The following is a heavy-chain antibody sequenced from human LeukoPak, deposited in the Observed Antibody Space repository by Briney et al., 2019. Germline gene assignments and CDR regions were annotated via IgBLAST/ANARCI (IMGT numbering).Heavy chain of an antibody. J-gene: IGHJ4*02. Sequence: SETLSLTCALYGGSFSGYYWSWIRQPPGKGLEWIGEINHSGSTNYNPSLKSRVTISVDTSKNQFSLKLSSVTAADTAVYYCARDQGGYGVDYWGQGTLVTVSS. CDR3: ARDQGGYGVDY. CDR2: INHSGST. CDR1: GGSFSGYY. V-gene: IGHV4-34*01. D-gene: IGHD5-18*01.